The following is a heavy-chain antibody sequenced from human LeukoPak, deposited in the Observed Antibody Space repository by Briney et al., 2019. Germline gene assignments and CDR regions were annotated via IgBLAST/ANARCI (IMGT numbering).Heavy chain of an antibody. J-gene: IGHJ4*02. CDR1: GFTVSSNY. CDR3: ARDSDSGWYFDY. D-gene: IGHD6-19*01. Sequence: GFLRLSCAASGFTVSSNYMSWVRQAPGKGLEWVSVIYSGGSTYYADSVKGRFTISRDNSKNTLYLQMNSLRAEDTAVYYCARDSDSGWYFDYWGQGTLVTVSS. CDR2: IYSGGST. V-gene: IGHV3-66*01.